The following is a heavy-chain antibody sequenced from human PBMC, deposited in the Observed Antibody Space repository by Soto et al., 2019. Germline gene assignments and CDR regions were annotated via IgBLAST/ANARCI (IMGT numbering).Heavy chain of an antibody. V-gene: IGHV3-23*01. CDR2: ISGSGGST. CDR1: GFTFSSYA. D-gene: IGHD5-18*01. Sequence: EVQLLESGGGLVQPGGSLRLSCAASGFTFSSYAMGWVRQAPGKGLEWVSTISGSGGSTYYADSVKGRFTISRDNSKNTLDLQMNSLRVDNTAVYYCARVCSSYSYGCFDYWGQGTLVTVSS. J-gene: IGHJ4*02. CDR3: ARVCSSYSYGCFDY.